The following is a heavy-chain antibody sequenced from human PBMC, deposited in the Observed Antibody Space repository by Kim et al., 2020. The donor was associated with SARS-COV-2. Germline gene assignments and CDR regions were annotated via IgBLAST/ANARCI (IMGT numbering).Heavy chain of an antibody. CDR3: ASIGGSCYQLCENAFDI. V-gene: IGHV3-30*04. J-gene: IGHJ3*02. CDR2: ISYDGSNK. CDR1: GFTFSSYA. Sequence: GGSLRLSCAASGFTFSSYAMHWVRQAPGKGLEWVAVISYDGSNKYYADSVKGRFTISRDNSKNTLYLQMNSLRAEDTAVYYCASIGGSCYQLCENAFDIWGQGTMVTVSS. D-gene: IGHD2-15*01.